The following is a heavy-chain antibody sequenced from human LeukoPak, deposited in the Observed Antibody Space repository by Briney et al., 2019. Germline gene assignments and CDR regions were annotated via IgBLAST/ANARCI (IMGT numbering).Heavy chain of an antibody. D-gene: IGHD3-3*01. V-gene: IGHV1-69*01. CDR2: IIPIFGTA. CDR3: ARDVSPSDFWGGYYIDNWFDP. J-gene: IGHJ5*02. Sequence: SVKVSCKASGGTFSSYAISWVRQAPGQGLEWMGGIIPIFGTANYAQKFQGRVTITADESTSTAYMELSSLRSEDTAVYYCARDVSPSDFWGGYYIDNWFDPWGQGTLVTVSS. CDR1: GGTFSSYA.